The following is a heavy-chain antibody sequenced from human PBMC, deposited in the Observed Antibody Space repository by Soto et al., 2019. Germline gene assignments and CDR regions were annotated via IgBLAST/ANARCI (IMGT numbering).Heavy chain of an antibody. J-gene: IGHJ4*02. CDR1: GGSISSGGYY. Sequence: QVQLQESGPGLVKPSQTLSLTCTVSGGSISSGGYYWSWIRQHPGKGLEWIGYIYYSGSTYYNPSPKSXXTXSXXTSKNQFSLKLSSVTAADTAVYYCARDSGDYGVDYWGQGTLVTVSS. CDR2: IYYSGST. D-gene: IGHD4-17*01. CDR3: ARDSGDYGVDY. V-gene: IGHV4-31*03.